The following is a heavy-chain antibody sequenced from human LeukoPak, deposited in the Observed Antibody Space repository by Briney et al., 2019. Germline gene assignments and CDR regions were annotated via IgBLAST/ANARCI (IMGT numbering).Heavy chain of an antibody. D-gene: IGHD2-15*01. Sequence: GGSLRLSCAASGFTFSSYGMHWVRQAPGKGLEWVAFIRYDGSNKYYADSVKGRFTISRDNSKNTLYLKMNSLTAEDTAVYYCARELLRGFNIWGQGTMVTVSS. CDR2: IRYDGSNK. J-gene: IGHJ3*02. V-gene: IGHV3-30*02. CDR3: ARELLRGFNI. CDR1: GFTFSSYG.